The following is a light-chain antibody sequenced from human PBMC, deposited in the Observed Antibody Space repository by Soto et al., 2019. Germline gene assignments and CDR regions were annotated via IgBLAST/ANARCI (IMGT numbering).Light chain of an antibody. Sequence: EIVMTQSPATLSVSPGERATLSCRASQSISSNLAWYQHKPGQAPRLLIYDASTRATDIPARFSGSGSGTEFTLTISSLQSEDFAVYFCQQYNYWPPYTFGQGTKLEIK. J-gene: IGKJ2*01. CDR2: DAS. CDR3: QQYNYWPPYT. V-gene: IGKV3-15*01. CDR1: QSISSN.